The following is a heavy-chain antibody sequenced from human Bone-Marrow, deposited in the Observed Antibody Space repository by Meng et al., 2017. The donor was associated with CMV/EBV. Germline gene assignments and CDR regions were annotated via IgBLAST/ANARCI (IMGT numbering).Heavy chain of an antibody. J-gene: IGHJ6*02. D-gene: IGHD6-6*01. CDR1: GYTFTSYY. CDR2: INPSGGST. Sequence: ASVKVSCKASGYTFTSYYMHWVRQAPGQGLEWMGIINPSGGSTSYAQKFQGRVTMTRDTSTNTVYMELSSLRSEDTAVYYCARDPPDYSSSSLPRGYYYYGMDVWGQGTTVTVSS. V-gene: IGHV1-46*01. CDR3: ARDPPDYSSSSLPRGYYYYGMDV.